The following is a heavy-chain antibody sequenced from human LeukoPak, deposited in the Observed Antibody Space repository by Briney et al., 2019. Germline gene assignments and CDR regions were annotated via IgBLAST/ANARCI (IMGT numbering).Heavy chain of an antibody. CDR2: IYSGGST. D-gene: IGHD6-13*01. CDR1: GFTVSSNY. Sequence: PGGSLRLSCAASGFTVSSNYMSWVRQAPGKGLEWVSVIYSGGSTYYADSVKGRFTISRDNSKNTLYLQMNSLRAEDTAVYYCARAIRYSSSWYEFDYWGQGTLVTVSS. V-gene: IGHV3-53*01. J-gene: IGHJ4*02. CDR3: ARAIRYSSSWYEFDY.